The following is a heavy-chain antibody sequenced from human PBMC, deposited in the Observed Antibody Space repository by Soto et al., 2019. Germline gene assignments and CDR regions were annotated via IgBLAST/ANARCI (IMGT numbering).Heavy chain of an antibody. J-gene: IGHJ4*02. V-gene: IGHV1-18*01. CDR2: ISPYKGNT. CDR3: ARDLDASGSYYSDY. D-gene: IGHD3-10*01. CDR1: GYTFSSIG. Sequence: QIQLVQSGAEVKKPGASVKVSCKASGYTFSSIGISWVRQAPGQGLEWMGWISPYKGNTHYAQAIQGRDNITTDTSTSTAYMELRSLRSDDTVVYYCARDLDASGSYYSDYGGQGTLVTVSS.